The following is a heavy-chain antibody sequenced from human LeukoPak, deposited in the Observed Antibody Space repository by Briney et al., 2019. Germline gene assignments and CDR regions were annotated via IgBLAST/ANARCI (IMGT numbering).Heavy chain of an antibody. CDR1: GYTFTSYG. V-gene: IGHV1-2*02. CDR2: INPNSGGT. J-gene: IGHJ6*03. D-gene: IGHD3-10*01. Sequence: ASVKVSCKASGYTFTSYGISWVRQAPGQGLEWMGWINPNSGGTNYAQKFQGRVTMTRDTSISTAYMELSRLRSDDTAVYYCARGDFYGSGKAGYYYYYMDVWGKGTTVTVSS. CDR3: ARGDFYGSGKAGYYYYYMDV.